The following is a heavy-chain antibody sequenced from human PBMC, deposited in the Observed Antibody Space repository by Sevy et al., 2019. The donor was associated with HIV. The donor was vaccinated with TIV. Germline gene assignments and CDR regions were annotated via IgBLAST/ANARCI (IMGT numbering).Heavy chain of an antibody. CDR3: ARVQVPWGAQVLDL. Sequence: GGSLRLSCAASGFSLNTYWMSWVRQAPGKGLEWVANINQEGTEKYYVHSVKGRFTISRDNAKNSLYLQMNSLRAEDTAVYYCARVQVPWGAQVLDLWGRGTLVTVSS. CDR1: GFSLNTYW. D-gene: IGHD3-16*01. CDR2: INQEGTEK. V-gene: IGHV3-7*01. J-gene: IGHJ2*01.